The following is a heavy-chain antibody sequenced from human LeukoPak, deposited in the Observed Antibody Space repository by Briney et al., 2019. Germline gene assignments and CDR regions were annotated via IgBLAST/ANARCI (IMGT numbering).Heavy chain of an antibody. Sequence: PGGSLRLSCVASGFTFTSYAMSWVRQAPGKGLEWVSSVSGDGGRTYYAASVQGRFAISRDNSKNTLYLQMNSLRAEDTAVYYCAKKWFYFDYWGQGTLVTVSS. CDR1: GFTFTSYA. V-gene: IGHV3-23*01. CDR2: VSGDGGRT. J-gene: IGHJ4*02. D-gene: IGHD3-22*01. CDR3: AKKWFYFDY.